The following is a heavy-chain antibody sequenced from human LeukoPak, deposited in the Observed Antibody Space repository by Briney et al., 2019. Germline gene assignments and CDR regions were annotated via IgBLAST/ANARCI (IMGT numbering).Heavy chain of an antibody. CDR3: ARDRAGGGYFDH. Sequence: SGTLSLTCTVSGGSISSDTYYWSWIRQHPGKGLEWIGYISYSGSTYYHPSLRSRVSISVDTSKNQFSLKLSSVTAADTAVYWCARDRAGGGYFDHWGQGTLVTVSS. V-gene: IGHV4-31*03. CDR2: ISYSGST. CDR1: GGSISSDTYY. D-gene: IGHD3-16*01. J-gene: IGHJ4*02.